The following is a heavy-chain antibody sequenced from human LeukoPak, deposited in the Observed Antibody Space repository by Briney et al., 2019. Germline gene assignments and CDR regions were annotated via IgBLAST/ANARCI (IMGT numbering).Heavy chain of an antibody. Sequence: ASVKVSCKASGYTFNSYDINWVRQATGQGLEWMGWINPNSGNTGYAQKFKGRITITRDNSITTAYLELSSLRSEDTAVYYCVRDRNYYDSSGYSNWFDPWGQGTLVTVSS. CDR3: VRDRNYYDSSGYSNWFDP. CDR2: INPNSGNT. CDR1: GYTFNSYD. V-gene: IGHV1-8*03. J-gene: IGHJ5*01. D-gene: IGHD3-22*01.